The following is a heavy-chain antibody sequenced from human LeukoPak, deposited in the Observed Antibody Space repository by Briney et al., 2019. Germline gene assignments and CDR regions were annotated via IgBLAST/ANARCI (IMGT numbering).Heavy chain of an antibody. J-gene: IGHJ1*01. Sequence: PGGPLRLSCAASGFTFDDYTMHWVRQAPGKGLEWVSLISWDGGSTFYADSVKGRFTISRDNSKNSLYLQMNSLRAEDTALYYCAKAVSSGYKGYFQHWGQGTLVTVSS. CDR1: GFTFDDYT. CDR3: AKAVSSGYKGYFQH. D-gene: IGHD3-22*01. CDR2: ISWDGGST. V-gene: IGHV3-43D*03.